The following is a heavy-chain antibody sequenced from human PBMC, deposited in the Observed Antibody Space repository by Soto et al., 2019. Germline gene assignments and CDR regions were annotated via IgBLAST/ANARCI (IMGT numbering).Heavy chain of an antibody. CDR1: GYTFTSYA. D-gene: IGHD6-13*01. Sequence: QVQLVQSGAEVKKPGASVKVSCKASGYTFTSYAMHWVRQAPEQRLEWMGWINAGNGNTKYSQKFQGRVTITRDTSASTAYMELSSLRSEDTAVYYCARATYSIWDSSSWYAQPDAFDIWGQGTMVTVSS. CDR3: ARATYSIWDSSSWYAQPDAFDI. CDR2: INAGNGNT. V-gene: IGHV1-3*01. J-gene: IGHJ3*02.